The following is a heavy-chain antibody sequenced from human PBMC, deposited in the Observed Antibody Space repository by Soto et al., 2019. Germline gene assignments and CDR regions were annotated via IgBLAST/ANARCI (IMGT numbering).Heavy chain of an antibody. CDR2: IIPIFGTA. D-gene: IGHD5-12*01. J-gene: IGHJ4*02. CDR3: ARESVDIVATRSFDY. V-gene: IGHV1-69*06. Sequence: SVKVSCKASGGTFSSYAISWVRQAPGQGLEWMGGIIPIFGTANYAQKFQGRVTITADKSTSTAYMELSSLRSEDTAVYYCARESVDIVATRSFDYWGQGTLVTVSS. CDR1: GGTFSSYA.